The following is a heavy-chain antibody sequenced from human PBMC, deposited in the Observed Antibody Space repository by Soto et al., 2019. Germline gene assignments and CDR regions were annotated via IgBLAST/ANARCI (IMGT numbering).Heavy chain of an antibody. D-gene: IGHD6-13*01. V-gene: IGHV1-18*01. CDR2: ISAYNGNT. Sequence: QVQLVQSGAEVKKPGASVKVSCKASGYTFTSYGISWVRQAPGQGLEWMGWISAYNGNTNYEQTLQGRGTMTTDTSTSPANMELRSLRSDDTAVYYCARELYSSSWYGEGAFDIWGQGTMVTVSS. J-gene: IGHJ3*02. CDR3: ARELYSSSWYGEGAFDI. CDR1: GYTFTSYG.